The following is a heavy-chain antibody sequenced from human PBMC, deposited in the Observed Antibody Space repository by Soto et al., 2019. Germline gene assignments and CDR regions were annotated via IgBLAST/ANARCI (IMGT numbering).Heavy chain of an antibody. CDR1: CDSFSSSHW. CDR2: IYHSGNT. D-gene: IGHD3-9*01. V-gene: IGHV4-4*02. J-gene: IGHJ4*01. CDR3: ARCGYAAYDKESDY. Sequence: QVQLQASGPGLVKPSGTLSLTCAVCCDSFSSSHWWGWVRQLPGKGLEWIGAIYHSGNTKYIPSIKSRVTSSIQKSKKQLSLNPGSVTAADTAMYYCARCGYAAYDKESDYWGHGTLAT.